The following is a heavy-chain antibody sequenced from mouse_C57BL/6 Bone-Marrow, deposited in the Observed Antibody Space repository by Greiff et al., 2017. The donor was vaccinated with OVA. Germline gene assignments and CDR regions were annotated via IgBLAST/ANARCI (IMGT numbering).Heavy chain of an antibody. Sequence: VQLQQSGPELVKPGASVKISCKASGYSFTSYYIHWVKQRPGQGLEWIGWIYPGSGNTKYNEKFTGKATLTADTSSSTASMQLSRLTSEDSAVYSGERNYSSSLYFDYWGQGTTLTVSA. CDR3: ERNYSSSLYFDY. V-gene: IGHV1-66*01. CDR2: IYPGSGNT. D-gene: IGHD1-1*01. CDR1: GYSFTSYY. J-gene: IGHJ2*01.